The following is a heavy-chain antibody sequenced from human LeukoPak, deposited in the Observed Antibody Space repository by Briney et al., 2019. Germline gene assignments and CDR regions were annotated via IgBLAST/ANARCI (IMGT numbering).Heavy chain of an antibody. V-gene: IGHV4-30-2*01. Sequence: SQTLSLTCTVSGGSISSGGYYWSWIRQPPGKGLEWIGYIYHSGSTYYNPSLKSRVTISVDRSKNQFSLKLSSVTAADTAVYYCARARGAVAIDYWGQGTLVTVSS. CDR1: GGSISSGGYY. CDR3: ARARGAVAIDY. J-gene: IGHJ4*02. CDR2: IYHSGST. D-gene: IGHD6-19*01.